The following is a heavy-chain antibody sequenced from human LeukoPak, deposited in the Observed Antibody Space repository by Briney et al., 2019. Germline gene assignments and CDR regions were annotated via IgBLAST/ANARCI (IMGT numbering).Heavy chain of an antibody. V-gene: IGHV4-59*01. Sequence: SETLSLTCAVYGGSFSGYYWSWIRQPPGKGLEWIGYIYYSGSTNYNPSLKSRVTISVDTSKNQFSLKLSSVTAADTAVYYCAREGYSYGRLYGYYMDVWGKGTTVTVSS. J-gene: IGHJ6*03. D-gene: IGHD5-18*01. CDR3: AREGYSYGRLYGYYMDV. CDR2: IYYSGST. CDR1: GGSFSGYY.